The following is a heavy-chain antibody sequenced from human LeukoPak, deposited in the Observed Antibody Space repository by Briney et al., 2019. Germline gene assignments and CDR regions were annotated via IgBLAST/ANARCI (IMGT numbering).Heavy chain of an antibody. D-gene: IGHD2-15*01. Sequence: SETLSLTCAVSGGSIRSSDYYWGWIRQPPGKGLEWIGSIYYSGSTYYNPSLKSRVTISADTSKNQFSLRVRSVTAADTAVYYCARIASGGSGRYYYYYMDVWGKGTTVTVSS. J-gene: IGHJ6*03. CDR3: ARIASGGSGRYYYYYMDV. CDR1: GGSIRSSDYY. CDR2: IYYSGST. V-gene: IGHV4-39*07.